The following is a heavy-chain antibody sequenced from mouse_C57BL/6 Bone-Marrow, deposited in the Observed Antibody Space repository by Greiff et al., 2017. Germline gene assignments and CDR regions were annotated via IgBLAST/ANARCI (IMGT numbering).Heavy chain of an antibody. D-gene: IGHD1-3*01. CDR2: ISSGGSST. V-gene: IGHV5-6*01. J-gene: IGHJ3*02. CDR3: ARHNSS. CDR1: GFTFSSYG. Sequence: EVQGVESGGDLVKPGGSLKLSCAASGFTFSSYGMSWVRQTPDKRLEWVATISSGGSSTYYPDSVKGRFTISRDNAKNTLYLQMSSLKSEDTAMYYCARHNSSWGQGTLVTVSA.